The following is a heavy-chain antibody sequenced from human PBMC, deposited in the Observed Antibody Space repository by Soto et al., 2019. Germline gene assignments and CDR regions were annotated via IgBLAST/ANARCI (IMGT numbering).Heavy chain of an antibody. D-gene: IGHD6-6*01. J-gene: IGHJ5*02. Sequence: QVQLVESGGGVVQPRGSLRLSCAASGFIFSGYGMHWVRQAPGKGLEWVAVISFEGSKKYYANSVEGRFTISRDNSKNTLFLQMNSLRAEDTAVYYCAKGGSSSARYFDRWGQGALVTVSS. V-gene: IGHV3-30*18. CDR3: AKGGSSSARYFDR. CDR1: GFIFSGYG. CDR2: ISFEGSKK.